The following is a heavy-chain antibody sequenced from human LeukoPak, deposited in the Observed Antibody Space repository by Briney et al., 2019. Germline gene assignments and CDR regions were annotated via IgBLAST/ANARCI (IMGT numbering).Heavy chain of an antibody. V-gene: IGHV1-2*06. CDR1: GYTFTGYY. J-gene: IGHJ4*02. CDR2: INPNSGGT. Sequence: ASVKVSCKASGYTFTGYYMHWVRQAPGKGLEWMGRINPNSGGTNYAQKFQGRVTMTRDTSISTAYMELSRLRSDDTAVYYCANLCLYYYDSSGYCFDYWGQGTLVTVSS. D-gene: IGHD3-22*01. CDR3: ANLCLYYYDSSGYCFDY.